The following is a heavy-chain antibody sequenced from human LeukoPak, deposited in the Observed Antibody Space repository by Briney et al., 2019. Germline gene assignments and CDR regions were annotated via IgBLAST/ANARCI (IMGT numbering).Heavy chain of an antibody. J-gene: IGHJ6*02. Sequence: SETLSLTCTVSGGSISYYHWSWIRQTPGKGLEGSGYIYYSGTTNYNPSLKSRVTISVDTSKNQFSLQLRSVTAADTAVYYCAREDPQTTLPEGMDVWGQGTTVTVSS. CDR2: IYYSGTT. V-gene: IGHV4-59*01. D-gene: IGHD4-17*01. CDR1: GGSISYYH. CDR3: AREDPQTTLPEGMDV.